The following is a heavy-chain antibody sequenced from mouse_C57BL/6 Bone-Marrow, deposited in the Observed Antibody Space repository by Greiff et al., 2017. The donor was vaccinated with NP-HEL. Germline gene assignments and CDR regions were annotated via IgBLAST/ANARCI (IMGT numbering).Heavy chain of an antibody. J-gene: IGHJ3*01. V-gene: IGHV5-15*01. CDR1: GFTFSDYG. D-gene: IGHD1-1*01. CDR3: ARHGRGGFAY. CDR2: ISNLAYSI. Sequence: EVHLVESGGGLVQPGGSLKLSCAASGFTFSDYGMAWVRQAPRKGPEWVAFISNLAYSIYYADTVTGRFTISRENAKNTLYLEMSSLRSEDTAMYYCARHGRGGFAYWGQGTLVTVSA.